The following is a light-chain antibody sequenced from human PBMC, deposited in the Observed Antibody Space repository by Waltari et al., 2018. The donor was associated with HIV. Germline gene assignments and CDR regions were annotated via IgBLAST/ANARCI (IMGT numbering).Light chain of an antibody. CDR2: GVY. CDR1: TSDLGIFDS. V-gene: IGLV2-14*01. Sequence: QSALTQPASVSGSPGPSIPISCAGPTSDLGIFDSVSWYQQHPGRAPQLMIFGVYSRPSGVSSRFSGSKSGNTASLTISGLQAEDEANYYCCSYTAIHTLIFGGGTKLTVL. J-gene: IGLJ2*01. CDR3: CSYTAIHTLI.